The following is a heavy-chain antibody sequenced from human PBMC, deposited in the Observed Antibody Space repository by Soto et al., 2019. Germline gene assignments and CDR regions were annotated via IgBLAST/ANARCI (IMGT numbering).Heavy chain of an antibody. CDR2: IIPIFGTA. CDR1: GGTFSSYA. CDR3: ARGKVPYYYYYGMDV. J-gene: IGHJ6*02. Sequence: SVKVCCKASGGTFSSYAISWVRQAPGQGLEWMGGIIPIFGTANYAQKFQGRVTITADKSTSTAYMELSSLRSEDTAVCYCARGKVPYYYYYGMDVWGQGTTVPVSS. V-gene: IGHV1-69*06.